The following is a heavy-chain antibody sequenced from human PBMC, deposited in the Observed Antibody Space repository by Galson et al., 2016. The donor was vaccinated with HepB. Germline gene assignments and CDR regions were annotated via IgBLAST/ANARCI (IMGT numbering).Heavy chain of an antibody. J-gene: IGHJ4*02. Sequence: SWVRQAPGKGLEWVARINQDGSDIYYVDPVKGRFTISRDKAKKSLYLQLNSLRVDDTALYYCVGWFGDLNTWGQGTLVTVSS. V-gene: IGHV3-7*03. CDR3: VGWFGDLNT. CDR2: INQDGSDI. D-gene: IGHD3-10*01.